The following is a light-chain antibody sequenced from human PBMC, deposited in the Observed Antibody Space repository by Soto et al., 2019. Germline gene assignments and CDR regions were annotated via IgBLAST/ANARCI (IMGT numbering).Light chain of an antibody. Sequence: EIVLTQSPATLSLSPGERATLSCRSSQSVGRYVAWYQQKSGQAPRLVIYDASNMATGIPARFSGTGSGTDFNLTISSLEPDDIEVYYCQERSNWPPITVGQGTLLEIK. CDR2: DAS. CDR3: QERSNWPPIT. J-gene: IGKJ5*01. V-gene: IGKV3-11*01. CDR1: QSVGRY.